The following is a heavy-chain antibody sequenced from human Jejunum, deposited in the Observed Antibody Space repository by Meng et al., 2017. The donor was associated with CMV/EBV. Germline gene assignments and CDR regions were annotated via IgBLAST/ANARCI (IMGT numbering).Heavy chain of an antibody. CDR2: IGNGYSGSAI. CDR1: GFAVSDYY. J-gene: IGHJ6*02. CDR3: ARDWLNKAMDV. D-gene: IGHD1/OR15-1a*01. V-gene: IGHV3-11*01. Sequence: SGFAVSDYYMIWIRQAPGRGLECILYIGNGYSGSAIYYADSVKGRFTISRDNAENSLYLQMNSLRAEDTAVYYCARDWLNKAMDVWGQGTTVTVSS.